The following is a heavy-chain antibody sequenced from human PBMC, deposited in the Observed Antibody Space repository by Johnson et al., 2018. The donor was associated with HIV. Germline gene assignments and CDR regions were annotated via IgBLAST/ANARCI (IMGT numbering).Heavy chain of an antibody. CDR3: ATEDGSGTGYPVLVMDI. D-gene: IGHD3-10*01. CDR2: IRYDGSNK. CDR1: GFTFSNYG. V-gene: IGHV3-30*02. J-gene: IGHJ3*02. Sequence: QVQLVESGGRVVQPGGSLRLSCAASGFTFSNYGMHWVRQTPGKGLEWVAFIRYDGSNKYYADSVKGRFTISRDNSKNTLYLQMNSLRAEDTAVYYCATEDGSGTGYPVLVMDIWGQGTMVTVSS.